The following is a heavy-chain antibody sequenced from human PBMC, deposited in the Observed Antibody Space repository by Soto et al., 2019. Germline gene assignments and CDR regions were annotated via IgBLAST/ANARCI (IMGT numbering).Heavy chain of an antibody. Sequence: AAVKVSCKGSGYTFTSYGISWVRQAPGQGLEWMGWSSAYNGNTNYAQKLQGRVTMTTDTSTSTAYMELRSLRSDDTAVYYCARDLWEYYFDYWGQGTLVTVSS. CDR2: SSAYNGNT. D-gene: IGHD1-26*01. V-gene: IGHV1-18*01. J-gene: IGHJ4*02. CDR1: GYTFTSYG. CDR3: ARDLWEYYFDY.